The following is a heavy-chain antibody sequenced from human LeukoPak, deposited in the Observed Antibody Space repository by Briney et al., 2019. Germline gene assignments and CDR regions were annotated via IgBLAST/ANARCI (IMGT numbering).Heavy chain of an antibody. D-gene: IGHD5-12*01. CDR1: GFTFSNYA. J-gene: IGHJ4*02. CDR3: AKVFWGTGAYDPWDY. V-gene: IGHV3-23*01. Sequence: PGGSLRLSCVASGFTFSNYAMAWVRQAPGKGLELVSVISDSGGTTYYADSVKGRFTISRDNSKNTLFLQMNSLTAEDTAVYHCAKVFWGTGAYDPWDYWGQGTLVTVSS. CDR2: ISDSGGTT.